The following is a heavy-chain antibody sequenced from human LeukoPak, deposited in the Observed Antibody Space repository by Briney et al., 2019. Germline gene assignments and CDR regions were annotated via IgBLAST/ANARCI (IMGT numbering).Heavy chain of an antibody. CDR3: ARDNMGSSGWYWASSDY. D-gene: IGHD6-19*01. Sequence: GGSLRLSCAASGFTFSSYSMNWVRQAPGKGLEWVSSISSSSSYIYYADSVKGRFTISRDNAKNSLYLQMNSLRAEDTAVYYCARDNMGSSGWYWASSDYWGQGTLVTVSS. CDR2: ISSSSSYI. CDR1: GFTFSSYS. V-gene: IGHV3-21*01. J-gene: IGHJ4*02.